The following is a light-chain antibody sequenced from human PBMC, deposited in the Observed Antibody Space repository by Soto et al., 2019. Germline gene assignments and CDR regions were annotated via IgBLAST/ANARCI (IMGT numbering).Light chain of an antibody. J-gene: IGKJ5*01. V-gene: IGKV3-20*01. Sequence: EIVLTQSPGPLSLSPGERATLSCRASQSVSSSYLAWYQQKPGQAPRLLIYGASSRATGSPDRFSGSGSGTDFTLTISRREPEDFAVYYCQQLGTAPLTFGQGTRLEIK. CDR3: QQLGTAPLT. CDR1: QSVSSSY. CDR2: GAS.